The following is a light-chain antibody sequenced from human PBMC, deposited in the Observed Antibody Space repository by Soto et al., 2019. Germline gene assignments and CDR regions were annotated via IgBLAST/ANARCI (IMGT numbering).Light chain of an antibody. CDR2: SAS. CDR3: LQDYSYPYT. J-gene: IGKJ2*01. V-gene: IGKV1-6*01. CDR1: QDIKND. Sequence: AIQMTQSPSSLSASVGDRVTITCRASQDIKNDLGWYQQRPGRAPKLLMYSASTLHTEVPSRISGSGSGSVVTLTISSLQPEDFATYYCLQDYSYPYTFGQGTKLEIK.